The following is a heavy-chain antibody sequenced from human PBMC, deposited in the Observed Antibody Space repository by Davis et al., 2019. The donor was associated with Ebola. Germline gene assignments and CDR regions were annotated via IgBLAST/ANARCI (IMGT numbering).Heavy chain of an antibody. Sequence: GGSLRLSCAASGFTFSSYAMSWVRQAPGKGLEWVSAISGSGGSTYYADSVKGRFTISRDNSKNTLYLQMNSLRAEDTAVYYCAKGGFRELLGLYYGMGVWGQGTTVTVSS. V-gene: IGHV3-23*01. CDR3: AKGGFRELLGLYYGMGV. CDR2: ISGSGGST. D-gene: IGHD3-10*01. CDR1: GFTFSSYA. J-gene: IGHJ6*02.